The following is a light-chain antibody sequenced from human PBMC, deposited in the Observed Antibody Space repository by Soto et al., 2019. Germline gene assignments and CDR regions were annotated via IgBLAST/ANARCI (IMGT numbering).Light chain of an antibody. V-gene: IGLV2-23*01. CDR3: CSHAGSDTYV. Sequence: QSVLTPPASVYGSPGQSLTIHCTGTSSDVGSGNVVAWYQHYPGKTPRLIIYEGLKWPSGVSTRFSRSKSGNTASLTISGLQAEAEAEYHCCSHAGSDTYVFGTGTKVTVL. J-gene: IGLJ1*01. CDR2: EGL. CDR1: SSDVGSGNV.